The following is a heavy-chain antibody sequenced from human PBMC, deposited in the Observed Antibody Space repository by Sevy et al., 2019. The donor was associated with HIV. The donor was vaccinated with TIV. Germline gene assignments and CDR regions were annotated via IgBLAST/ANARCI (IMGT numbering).Heavy chain of an antibody. CDR2: ISGSGGNT. D-gene: IGHD3-22*01. J-gene: IGHJ3*02. V-gene: IGHV3-23*01. CDR3: AKDYYDGSGYYPPGALDI. Sequence: GGSLRLSCAASGFTFRSYAMNWVRQAPGKGLEWVSCISGSGGNTYYADSVKGRFTISRDNSKNTLYLQMNSLRAEDTAVYSWAKDYYDGSGYYPPGALDIWGQGTMVTVSS. CDR1: GFTFRSYA.